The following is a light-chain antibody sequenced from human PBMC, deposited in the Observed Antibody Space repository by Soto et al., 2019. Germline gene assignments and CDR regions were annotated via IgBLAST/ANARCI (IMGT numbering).Light chain of an antibody. CDR3: AAWDDSLNGVV. Sequence: VLTQPPSASGPPGQRVTISCSGSSSNIGSNTVNWYQQLPGTAPKLLIYSNNQRPSGVPDRFSGSKSGTSASLAISGLQSEDEADYYCAAWDDSLNGVVFGGGTQLTVL. CDR1: SSNIGSNT. V-gene: IGLV1-44*01. J-gene: IGLJ2*01. CDR2: SNN.